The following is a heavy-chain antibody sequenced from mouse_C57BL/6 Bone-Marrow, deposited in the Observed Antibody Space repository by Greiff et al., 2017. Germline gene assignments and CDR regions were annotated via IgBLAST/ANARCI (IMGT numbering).Heavy chain of an antibody. CDR3: APRTAQATYYFDY. CDR1: GFNIKDYY. J-gene: IGHJ2*01. CDR2: IDPEDGET. Sequence: VQLQQSGAELVKPGASVKLSCTASGFNIKDYYMHWVKQRTEQGLEWIGRIDPEDGETKYAPKFQGKATRTADTSSNTAYLQLSSLTSEDTAVYYCAPRTAQATYYFDYWGQGTTLTVSS. V-gene: IGHV14-2*01. D-gene: IGHD3-2*02.